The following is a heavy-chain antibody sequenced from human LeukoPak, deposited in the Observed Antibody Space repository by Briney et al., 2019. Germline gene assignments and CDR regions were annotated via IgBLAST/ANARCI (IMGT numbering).Heavy chain of an antibody. CDR2: IYYSGST. CDR1: GGSISSYY. Sequence: SETLSLTCTVSGGSISSYYWSWIRQPPGKGLEWIGYIYYSGSTNYNPSLKSRVTISVDTSKNQFSLKLSCVTAADTAVFYCAIENSGSYREFDYWGQGTLVTVSS. J-gene: IGHJ4*02. D-gene: IGHD1-26*01. V-gene: IGHV4-59*12. CDR3: AIENSGSYREFDY.